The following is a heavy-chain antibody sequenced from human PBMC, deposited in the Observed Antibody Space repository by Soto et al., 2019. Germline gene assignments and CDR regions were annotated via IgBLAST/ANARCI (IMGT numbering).Heavy chain of an antibody. D-gene: IGHD5-12*01. CDR1: GYTFTSYD. V-gene: IGHV1-8*01. CDR3: ARGGGLAPFMNDAFAL. CDR2: MNPNSGNT. J-gene: IGHJ3*01. Sequence: QVQLVQSGAEVKKPGASVKVSCKASGYTFTSYDINWVRQATGQGLEWMGWMNPNSGNTGYAQKFQGRVTLTRNTSTSTDYMGLSSLRSEDTAVYYCARGGGLAPFMNDAFALWGQGTMVTVSS.